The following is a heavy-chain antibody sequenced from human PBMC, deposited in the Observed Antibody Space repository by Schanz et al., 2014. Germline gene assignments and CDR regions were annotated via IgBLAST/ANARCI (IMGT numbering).Heavy chain of an antibody. CDR2: IYYSGST. CDR3: ARAAGPVDY. J-gene: IGHJ4*02. D-gene: IGHD6-13*01. V-gene: IGHV4-30-4*07. CDR1: GGSISSGGYT. Sequence: QVQLQESGPGLVKPSQTLSLTCAVSGGSISSGGYTWSWIRQPPGKGLEWIGYIYYSGSTYYNPSLKSRVTISVDTSKNQFSRMRGSVTAADTAVYYCARAAGPVDYWGQGALVTVSS.